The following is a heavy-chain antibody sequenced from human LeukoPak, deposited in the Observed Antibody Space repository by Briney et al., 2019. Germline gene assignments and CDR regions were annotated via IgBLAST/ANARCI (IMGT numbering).Heavy chain of an antibody. D-gene: IGHD2-2*01. V-gene: IGHV1-2*02. CDR1: GYTFTGYY. Sequence: ASVKVSCKASGYTFTGYYMHWVRQAPGQGLEWMGWINPNSGDTNYAQKFQGRVTMTRDTSISTAYMELSRLRSDDTAVYYCARDLEDIVVVPAALNYFDYWGQGTLVTVSS. CDR3: ARDLEDIVVVPAALNYFDY. CDR2: INPNSGDT. J-gene: IGHJ4*02.